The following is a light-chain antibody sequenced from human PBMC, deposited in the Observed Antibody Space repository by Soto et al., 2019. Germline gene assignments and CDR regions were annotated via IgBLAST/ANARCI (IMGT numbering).Light chain of an antibody. CDR1: QTISSW. CDR3: QQYESLPT. Sequence: DIQMTQSPSTLSGSVGDRVTITCRASQTISSWLAWYQQKPGKAPKLLIYDVFNLETGVPSRFSGSGSVTHFTSTITTLQPEDVATYYCQQYESLPTFGGGTKVDIK. V-gene: IGKV1-5*01. J-gene: IGKJ4*01. CDR2: DVF.